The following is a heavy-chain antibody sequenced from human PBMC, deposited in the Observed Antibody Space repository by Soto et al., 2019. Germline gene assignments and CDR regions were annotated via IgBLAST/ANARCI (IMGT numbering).Heavy chain of an antibody. J-gene: IGHJ4*02. V-gene: IGHV4-59*01. CDR3: AREGWYGDYAKASEAHTHFDY. Sequence: SETLSLTCTVSGGSISSYYWSWIRQPPGKGLEWIGYIYYSGSTNYNPSLKSRVTISVDTSKNQFSLKLSSVTAADTAVYYCAREGWYGDYAKASEAHTHFDYWGQGTLVTVSS. CDR1: GGSISSYY. CDR2: IYYSGST. D-gene: IGHD4-17*01.